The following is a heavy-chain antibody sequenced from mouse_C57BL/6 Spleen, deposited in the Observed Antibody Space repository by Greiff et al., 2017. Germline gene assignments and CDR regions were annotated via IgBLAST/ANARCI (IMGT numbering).Heavy chain of an antibody. CDR1: GYTFTSYW. CDR2: IDPSDSST. D-gene: IGHD3-3*01. V-gene: IGHV1-50*01. J-gene: IGHJ4*01. Sequence: QVQLKQPGAELVKPGASVQLSCKASGYTFTSYWMQWVKQRPGQGLAWIGEIDPSDSSTNYNPKFKVKATLTVDTSSSTAYMQLSSLTSEDSAVYYGARVLDYAMDYWGQGTSVTVSS. CDR3: ARVLDYAMDY.